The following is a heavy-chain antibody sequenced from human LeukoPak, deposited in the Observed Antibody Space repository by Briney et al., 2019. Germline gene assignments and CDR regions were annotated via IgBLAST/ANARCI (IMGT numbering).Heavy chain of an antibody. J-gene: IGHJ4*02. CDR3: ARSWVGLTGVQYYFDY. CDR2: IYHSGST. V-gene: IGHV4-38-2*01. Sequence: SETLSLTCAVSGYSISSGYYWGWIRQPPGKGLEWIGSIYHSGSTFYNPSLKSRVTISVDTSKNQFSLKLSSVTAADTAVYYCARSWVGLTGVQYYFDYWGQGTLVTVSS. D-gene: IGHD7-27*01. CDR1: GYSISSGYY.